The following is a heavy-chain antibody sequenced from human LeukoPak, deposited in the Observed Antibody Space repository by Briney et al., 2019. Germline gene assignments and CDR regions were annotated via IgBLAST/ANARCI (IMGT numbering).Heavy chain of an antibody. D-gene: IGHD2-21*02. CDR1: GFTFSSYG. CDR3: AKDLPDVVVTATALYYYYGMDV. V-gene: IGHV3-30*02. J-gene: IGHJ6*02. Sequence: GGSLRLSCAASGFTFSSYGMHWVRQAPGKGLEWVAFIRYDGSNKYYADSVKGRFTISRDNSKNTLYLQMNSLRAEDTAVYYCAKDLPDVVVTATALYYYYGMDVWGQGTTVTVSS. CDR2: IRYDGSNK.